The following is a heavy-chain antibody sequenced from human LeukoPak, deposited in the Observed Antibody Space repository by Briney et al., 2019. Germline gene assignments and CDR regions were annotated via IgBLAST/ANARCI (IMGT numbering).Heavy chain of an antibody. Sequence: GGSLRLSCAASGFSLSNYAMSWVRQAPGKGPEWVSAMSGSGGSTYYADSVKGRFTISRDNSKNTLYLQMNSLRAEDTAVYFCAKDHWGAIRGEFDYWGQGTLVTVSS. CDR1: GFSLSNYA. CDR3: AKDHWGAIRGEFDY. D-gene: IGHD3-10*01. J-gene: IGHJ4*02. V-gene: IGHV3-23*01. CDR2: MSGSGGST.